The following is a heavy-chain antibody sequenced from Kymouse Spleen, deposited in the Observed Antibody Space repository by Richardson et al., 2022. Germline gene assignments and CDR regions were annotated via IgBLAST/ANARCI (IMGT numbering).Heavy chain of an antibody. Sequence: QVQLQESGPGLVKPSETLSLTCTVSGGSVSSGSYYWSWIRQPPGKGLEWIGYIYYSGSTNYNPSLKSRVTISVDTSKNQFSLKLSSVTAADTAVYYCARETAARSDYYYYGMDVWGQGTTVTVSS. CDR3: ARETAARSDYYYYGMDV. D-gene: IGHD6-6*01. CDR2: IYYSGST. J-gene: IGHJ6*02. CDR1: GGSVSSGSYY. V-gene: IGHV4-61*01.